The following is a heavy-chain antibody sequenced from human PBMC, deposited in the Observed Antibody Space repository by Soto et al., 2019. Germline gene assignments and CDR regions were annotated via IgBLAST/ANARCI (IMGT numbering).Heavy chain of an antibody. Sequence: QLQLQESGPGLVKPSETLSLTCTVSGGSISSSSYYWGWIRQPPGKGLEWIGSIYYSGSTYYNPSLKSRVTISVDTSKNQFSLKLSSVTAADTAVYYCARQRRLHSGWPSYGGNWFDPWGQGTLVTVSS. D-gene: IGHD6-19*01. CDR2: IYYSGST. CDR3: ARQRRLHSGWPSYGGNWFDP. J-gene: IGHJ5*02. CDR1: GGSISSSSYY. V-gene: IGHV4-39*01.